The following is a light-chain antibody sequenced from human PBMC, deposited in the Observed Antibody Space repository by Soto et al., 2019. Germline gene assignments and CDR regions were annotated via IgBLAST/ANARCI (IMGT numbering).Light chain of an antibody. CDR3: MQVLQTPRT. J-gene: IGKJ4*01. V-gene: IGKV2-28*01. Sequence: DIVMTQSPLSLPVTPGEPASISCRSSQSLLHSNGYNYLDWYLQKPGQSPQLLIYLGSNRASGVPDRFSGSGSGTDFTLKSSRVEAEDVGVDYCMQVLQTPRTFGGGTKVEIK. CDR2: LGS. CDR1: QSLLHSNGYNY.